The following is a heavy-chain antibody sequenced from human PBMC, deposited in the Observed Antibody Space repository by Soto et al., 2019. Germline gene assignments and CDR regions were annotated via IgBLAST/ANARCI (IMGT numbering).Heavy chain of an antibody. CDR3: ARRYGGTFDY. V-gene: IGHV4-59*08. CDR1: GDSSTSYY. Sequence: PSETLSLTCTVSGDSSTSYYWSWIRQPPGKGLEWIGYIYYSGGTNYNPSLKSRVTISVDTSKNQFSLKLSSVTAADTAVYYCARRYGGTFDYWGQGTLVTVSS. D-gene: IGHD2-15*01. J-gene: IGHJ4*02. CDR2: IYYSGGT.